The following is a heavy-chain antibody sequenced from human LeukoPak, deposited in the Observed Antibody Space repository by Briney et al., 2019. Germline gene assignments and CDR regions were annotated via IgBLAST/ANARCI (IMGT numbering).Heavy chain of an antibody. CDR1: GFTVSSNY. CDR3: AKEKGDGYCTSTTCYTDVLDA. Sequence: PGGSLRLSCAASGFTVSSNYMSWVRRAPGKGLEWVAFIRYDGSDKYYADSVKGRFTISRDNSKNTHYLQMNSLTSEDTAVYYCAKEKGDGYCTSTTCYTDVLDAWGQGTMVTVSS. J-gene: IGHJ3*01. D-gene: IGHD2-2*02. CDR2: IRYDGSDK. V-gene: IGHV3-30*02.